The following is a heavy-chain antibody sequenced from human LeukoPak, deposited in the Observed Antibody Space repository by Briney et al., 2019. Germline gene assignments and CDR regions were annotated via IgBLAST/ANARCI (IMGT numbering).Heavy chain of an antibody. CDR3: AKDMGYSYGYGDY. V-gene: IGHV3-23*01. CDR1: GFTFSSYA. D-gene: IGHD5-18*01. CDR2: ISGSGGST. Sequence: PGGSLRLSCAASGFTFSSYAMSWVRQAPGKGLEWVSGISGSGGSTYYADSVKGRFTISRDNSKNTLYLQMNSLRAEDMAVYYCAKDMGYSYGYGDYWGQGTLVTVSS. J-gene: IGHJ4*02.